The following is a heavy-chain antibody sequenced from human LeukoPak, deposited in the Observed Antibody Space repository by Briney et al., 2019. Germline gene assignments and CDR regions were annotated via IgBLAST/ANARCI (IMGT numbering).Heavy chain of an antibody. V-gene: IGHV3-23*01. CDR3: AKDRATAPGAFDI. J-gene: IGHJ3*02. Sequence: GGSLRLSCAASGFTFSDYWMHWVRQAPGKGLEWVSAISGSGGSTYYADSVKGRFTISRDNSKNTLYLQMNSLRAEDTAVYYCAKDRATAPGAFDIWGQGTMVTVSS. CDR2: ISGSGGST. D-gene: IGHD5-18*01. CDR1: GFTFSDYW.